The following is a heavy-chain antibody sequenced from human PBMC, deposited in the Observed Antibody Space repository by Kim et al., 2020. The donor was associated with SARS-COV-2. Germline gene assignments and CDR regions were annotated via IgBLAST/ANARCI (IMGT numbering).Heavy chain of an antibody. J-gene: IGHJ6*02. V-gene: IGHV1-69*13. Sequence: SVKVSFKASGGTFSSYAISWVRQAPGQGLEWMGGIIPIFGTANYAQKFQGRVTITAYESTSTAYMELSSLRSEDTAVYYCASLVGSYSYYYYYGMDVWGQGTTVTVSS. CDR3: ASLVGSYSYYYYYGMDV. D-gene: IGHD1-26*01. CDR2: IIPIFGTA. CDR1: GGTFSSYA.